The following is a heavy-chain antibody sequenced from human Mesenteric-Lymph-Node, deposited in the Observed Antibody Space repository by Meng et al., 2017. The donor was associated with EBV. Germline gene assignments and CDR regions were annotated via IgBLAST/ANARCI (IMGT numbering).Heavy chain of an antibody. CDR3: THINGGGNSGFLDY. CDR1: GFSLSTSGVG. Sequence: QITLKESGPTLVKPTQTLTLTCTFSGFSLSTSGVGVGWIRQPPGKALEWLALIYWDDDKRYSPSLKSRLTITKDTSKNQVVLTMINMDPVDTATYYCTHINGGGNSGFLDYWGQGTLVTV. V-gene: IGHV2-5*02. CDR2: IYWDDDK. D-gene: IGHD4-23*01. J-gene: IGHJ4*02.